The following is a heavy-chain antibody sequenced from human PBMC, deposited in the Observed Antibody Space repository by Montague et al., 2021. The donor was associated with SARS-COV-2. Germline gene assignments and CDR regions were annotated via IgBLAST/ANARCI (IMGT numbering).Heavy chain of an antibody. CDR1: GDSVSSNSVA. CDR3: ARGADRYYFYGMDV. V-gene: IGHV6-1*01. CDR2: TYYRSKWYN. Sequence: CAISGDSVSSNSVAWNWIRQSPSRGLEWLGRTYYRSKWYNEYAVSVNSRITINPDTSKNQFSLQVNSVTPEDTAVYYCARGADRYYFYGMDVWGQGTTVTVSS. D-gene: IGHD6-19*01. J-gene: IGHJ6*02.